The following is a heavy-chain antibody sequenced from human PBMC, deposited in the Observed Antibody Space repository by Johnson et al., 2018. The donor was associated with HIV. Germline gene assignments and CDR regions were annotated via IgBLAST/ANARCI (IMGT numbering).Heavy chain of an antibody. CDR1: GFTISTFW. CDR2: ISGDGSSS. J-gene: IGHJ3*02. V-gene: IGHV3-74*02. CDR3: ARAQLLADDAFNN. D-gene: IGHD6-6*01. Sequence: VQLVESGGGVVRPGGSLRLSCAASGFTISTFWMHWVRQVPGKGLMCVSRISGDGSSSSYADSVKGRFTISRDNAKNTLYLQLNSLRVEDTAIYYCARAQLLADDAFNNWGQGTMVTVSS.